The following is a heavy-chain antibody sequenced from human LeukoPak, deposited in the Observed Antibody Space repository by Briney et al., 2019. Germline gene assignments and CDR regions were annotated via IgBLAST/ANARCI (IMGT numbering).Heavy chain of an antibody. Sequence: SETLSLTCTVSGGSIGSYYWSWIRQPPGKGLEWIGYIYYSGSTNYNPSLKSRVTISVDTSKNQFSLKLSSVTAADTAVYYCARATPNYYGSGSYLDWGQGTLVTVSS. CDR1: GGSIGSYY. CDR2: IYYSGST. CDR3: ARATPNYYGSGSYLD. V-gene: IGHV4-59*01. J-gene: IGHJ4*02. D-gene: IGHD3-10*01.